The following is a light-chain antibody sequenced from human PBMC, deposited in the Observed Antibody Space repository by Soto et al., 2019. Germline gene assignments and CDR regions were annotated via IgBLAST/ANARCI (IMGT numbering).Light chain of an antibody. CDR3: QQYNSYWT. CDR1: QSISSW. V-gene: IGKV1-5*03. CDR2: KAS. J-gene: IGKJ1*01. Sequence: DIQMTQSPSTLSASVGDRVTITCRASQSISSWLAWYQQKPGKAPKLLIYKASSLESGVPSRFSGNGSGTAFTLTISSLQPDDFATYYCQQYNSYWTFGQGTKVEIK.